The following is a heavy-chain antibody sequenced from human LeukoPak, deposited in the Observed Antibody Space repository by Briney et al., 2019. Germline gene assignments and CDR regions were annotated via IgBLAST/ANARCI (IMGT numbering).Heavy chain of an antibody. CDR1: GFTFSSYS. CDR2: ISSSSYI. V-gene: IGHV3-21*01. D-gene: IGHD3-10*01. J-gene: IGHJ5*02. CDR3: ARGGITMVRGPKGGYNWFDP. Sequence: GGSLRLSCAASGFTFSSYSMNWVRQAPGKGLEWVSSISSSSYIYYADSVKGRFTISRDNAKNSLYLQMNSLRAEDTAVYYCARGGITMVRGPKGGYNWFDPWGQGTLVTVSS.